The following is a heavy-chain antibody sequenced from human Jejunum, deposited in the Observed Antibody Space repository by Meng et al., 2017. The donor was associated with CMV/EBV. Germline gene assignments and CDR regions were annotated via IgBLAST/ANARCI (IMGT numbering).Heavy chain of an antibody. CDR1: GCIFRAYY. V-gene: IGHV1-46*01. CDR3: ARDHGSRGVTMFVDF. D-gene: IGHD3-10*02. CDR2: INPLGGGT. Sequence: SGCIFRAYYMHWGRQAPGQGLEWVATINPLGGGTDYAQRFRSRISVTSDTSTSTVHMQLSSLESDDTAVYYCARDHGSRGVTMFVDFWGQGTLVTVSS. J-gene: IGHJ4*02.